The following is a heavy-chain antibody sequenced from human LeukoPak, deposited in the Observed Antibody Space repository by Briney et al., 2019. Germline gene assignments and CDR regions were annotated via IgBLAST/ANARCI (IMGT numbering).Heavy chain of an antibody. Sequence: ASVKVSCKASGYTFTGYYMHWVRQAPGQGLEWMGWINPNSGGTNYAQKFQGRVTMTRDTSISTAYMELSRLRSDDTAVYYCARDGPLPGIGDAFDIWGQGTMVTVSS. CDR3: ARDGPLPGIGDAFDI. J-gene: IGHJ3*02. CDR2: INPNSGGT. CDR1: GYTFTGYY. V-gene: IGHV1-2*02. D-gene: IGHD3-10*01.